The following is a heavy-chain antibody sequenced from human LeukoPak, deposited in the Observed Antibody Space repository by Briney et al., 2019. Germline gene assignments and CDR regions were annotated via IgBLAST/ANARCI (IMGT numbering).Heavy chain of an antibody. CDR1: GYTFTGYY. CDR2: VNPNGGAT. D-gene: IGHD4-17*01. CDR3: ARAAVTTLPYFDY. V-gene: IGHV1-2*02. J-gene: IGHJ4*02. Sequence: ASVKVSCKASGYTFTGYYMHWVRQAPGQGLEWMGWVNPNGGATNYAQKFQGRVTMTRDTSISTAYMELSRLRSDDTAVYYCARAAVTTLPYFDYWGQGTLDTVSS.